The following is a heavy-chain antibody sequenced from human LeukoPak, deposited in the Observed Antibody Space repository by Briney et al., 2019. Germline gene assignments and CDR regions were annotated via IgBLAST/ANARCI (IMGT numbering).Heavy chain of an antibody. D-gene: IGHD3-10*01. CDR3: ARGGYYGSGNDFRFDP. Sequence: PSETLSLTCTVSGGSISSYYWSWIRQSPGKGLECIGYIHYTGSTNYNPSLKSRVTISVETSKNQFSLKLKSVTAADTAVHYCARGGYYGSGNDFRFDPWGQGTLVTVSS. V-gene: IGHV4-59*01. CDR2: IHYTGST. CDR1: GGSISSYY. J-gene: IGHJ5*02.